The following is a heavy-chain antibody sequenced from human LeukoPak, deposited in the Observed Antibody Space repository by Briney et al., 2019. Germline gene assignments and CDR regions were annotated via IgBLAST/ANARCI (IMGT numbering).Heavy chain of an antibody. Sequence: ASVKVSCKASGYTFTGYYMHWVRQAPGQGLEWMGWINPNSGGTNYAQKFQGGVTMTRDTSISTAYLELSRLRSDDTVVYYCASASLPALRFLEWLPFNWGQGTLVTVSS. CDR3: ASASLPALRFLEWLPFN. J-gene: IGHJ4*02. CDR2: INPNSGGT. V-gene: IGHV1-2*02. D-gene: IGHD3-3*01. CDR1: GYTFTGYY.